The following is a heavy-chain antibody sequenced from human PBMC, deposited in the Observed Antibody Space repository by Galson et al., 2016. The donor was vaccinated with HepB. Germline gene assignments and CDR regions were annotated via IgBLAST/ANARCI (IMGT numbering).Heavy chain of an antibody. D-gene: IGHD2-8*02. V-gene: IGHV3-23*01. J-gene: IGHJ5*02. CDR1: GFSFTSSA. CDR3: ARGGLGYCTGGGCTPFDP. CDR2: ISASGGST. Sequence: SLRLSCAASGFSFTSSAMSWVRQAPGKGLEWVSAISASGGSTYYADSVKGRFTVSRDNSKNTLFLQMNSLRAEDTAVYYCARGGLGYCTGGGCTPFDPWGQGTLVTVSS.